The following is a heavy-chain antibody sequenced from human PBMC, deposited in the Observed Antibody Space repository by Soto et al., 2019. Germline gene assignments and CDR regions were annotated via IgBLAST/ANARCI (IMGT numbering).Heavy chain of an antibody. Sequence: SETLCLTCTVSGGSISSYYWSWIRQPPAKGLEWIGYIYYSGSTNYNPSLKSPVTISVDTSKNQFSLKLSSVSAADTAVYYCARTHDAFDIWGQGTMVTVSS. CDR2: IYYSGST. J-gene: IGHJ3*02. CDR3: ARTHDAFDI. V-gene: IGHV4-59*01. CDR1: GGSISSYY.